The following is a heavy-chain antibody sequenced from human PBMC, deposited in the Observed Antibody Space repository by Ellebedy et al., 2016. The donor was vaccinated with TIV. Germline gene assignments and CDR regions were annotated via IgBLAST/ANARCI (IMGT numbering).Heavy chain of an antibody. J-gene: IGHJ4*02. CDR1: GYTFTGYY. CDR2: INPNSGGT. Sequence: ASVKVSCXASGYTFTGYYMHWVRQAPGQGLEWMGWINPNSGGTNYAQKFQGRVTMTRDTSISTAYMELSRLRSDDTAVYYCAARSIVGATADYWGQGTLVTVSS. D-gene: IGHD1-26*01. V-gene: IGHV1-2*02. CDR3: AARSIVGATADY.